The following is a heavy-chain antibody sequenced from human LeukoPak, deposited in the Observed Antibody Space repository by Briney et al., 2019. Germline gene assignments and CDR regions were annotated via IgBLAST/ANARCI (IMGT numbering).Heavy chain of an antibody. CDR2: IWYDGSNK. D-gene: IGHD4-17*01. J-gene: IGHJ4*02. CDR1: GFSFSNYD. Sequence: GGSLRLSCAASGFSFSNYDMHWVRQAPGKGLEWVAVIWYDGSNKYYADSVKGRFTISGDNSKNTLYLQMNSLRVEDTAVYYCARGDPTVTTKQNFDYWGQGTLVTVSS. V-gene: IGHV3-33*01. CDR3: ARGDPTVTTKQNFDY.